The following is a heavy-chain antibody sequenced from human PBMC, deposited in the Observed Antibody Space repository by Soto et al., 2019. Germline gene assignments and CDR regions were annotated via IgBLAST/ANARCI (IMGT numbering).Heavy chain of an antibody. CDR2: LNGGTGQT. CDR3: ARGRGMEGNYCYCGLYI. Sequence: ASVKVSCKASGYTFSTYAMHWVRQAPGQSLEWMGWLNGGTGQTRYSQKFQDRVIITRDTSASTGYMELSSLTSEDTAVYYCARGRGMEGNYCYCGLYIWGQGTTVTVSS. D-gene: IGHD1-1*01. V-gene: IGHV1-3*01. J-gene: IGHJ6*02. CDR1: GYTFSTYA.